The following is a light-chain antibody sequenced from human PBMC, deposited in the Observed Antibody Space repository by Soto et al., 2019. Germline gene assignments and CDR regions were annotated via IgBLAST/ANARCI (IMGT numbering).Light chain of an antibody. CDR3: QQYNSYSGT. CDR2: DAS. Sequence: EIALTQSPATLSVSPGXRDTLSCWASQSVSSYLAWYQQKPGQAPRLLIYDASNRATGIPARFSGSGSGTDFTLTISSLQPDDFATYYCQQYNSYSGTFGQGTKVDIK. CDR1: QSVSSY. J-gene: IGKJ1*01. V-gene: IGKV3-11*01.